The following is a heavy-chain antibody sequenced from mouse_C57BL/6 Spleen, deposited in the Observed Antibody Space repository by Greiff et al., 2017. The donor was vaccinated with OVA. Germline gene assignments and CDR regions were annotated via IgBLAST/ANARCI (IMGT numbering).Heavy chain of an antibody. CDR3: ARHEAGTWTFYYAMDY. CDR2: FYPGSGSI. CDR1: GYTFTEYT. J-gene: IGHJ4*01. V-gene: IGHV1-62-2*01. Sequence: QVQLQQSGAELVKPGASVKLSCKASGYTFTEYTIHWVKQRSGQGLEWIGWFYPGSGSIKYNEKFKDKATLTAAKSSSTVYMELSRLTSEDSAVYFCARHEAGTWTFYYAMDYWGQGTSVTVSS.